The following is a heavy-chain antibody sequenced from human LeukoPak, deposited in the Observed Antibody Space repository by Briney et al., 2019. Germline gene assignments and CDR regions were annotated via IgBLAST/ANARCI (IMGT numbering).Heavy chain of an antibody. D-gene: IGHD2-21*02. Sequence: GGSLRLSCAGSGFIFSNYEMNWVRQAPGKGLEWVSYISSTGSDIYYADSVKGRFTISRDNAKKSLYLHMNSLIAEDMAVYYCAREIVVVTDYDYWGQGTLVTVSS. V-gene: IGHV3-48*03. CDR2: ISSTGSDI. J-gene: IGHJ4*02. CDR1: GFIFSNYE. CDR3: AREIVVVTDYDY.